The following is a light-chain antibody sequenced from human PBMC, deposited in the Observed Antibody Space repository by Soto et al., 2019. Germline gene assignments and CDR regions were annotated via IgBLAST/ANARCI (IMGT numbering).Light chain of an antibody. Sequence: DIVMTQSPDSLAVSLGERATINCKSSQNLLSSSNKKNYFAWYQQKPGQPPKLLIYWASTRESGVPDRFTGSGSGTDCTLTISSLQAEDVAVYFCQQYDTGRTCGQGTRVESK. CDR2: WAS. CDR1: QNLLSSSNKKNY. J-gene: IGKJ1*01. CDR3: QQYDTGRT. V-gene: IGKV4-1*01.